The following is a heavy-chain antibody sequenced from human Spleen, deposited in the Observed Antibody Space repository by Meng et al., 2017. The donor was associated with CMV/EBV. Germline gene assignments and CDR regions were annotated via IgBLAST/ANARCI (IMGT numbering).Heavy chain of an antibody. CDR2: ISSSAYTI. Sequence: GGSLRLSCAASGFTFSSYAMSWVRQAPGKGLEWVSYISSSAYTIHYADSVRGRFTFSRDNARNSLFLQMNSLRAEDTAVYYCARGVGANYYFDYWGQGALVTVSS. V-gene: IGHV3-48*04. D-gene: IGHD1-26*01. CDR3: ARGVGANYYFDY. J-gene: IGHJ4*02. CDR1: GFTFSSYA.